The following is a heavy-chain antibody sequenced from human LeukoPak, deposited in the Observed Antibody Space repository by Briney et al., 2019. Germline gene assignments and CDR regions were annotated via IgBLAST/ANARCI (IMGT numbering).Heavy chain of an antibody. CDR1: GYTFTSYD. CDR3: ARGYSSWFPYYYYYGMDV. CDR2: MNPNSGNT. Sequence: ASVKVSCKASGYTFTSYDINWVRQATGQGLEWMGWMNPNSGNTGYAQKFQGRVTMTRNTSISTAYMELSSLGSEDTAVYYCARGYSSWFPYYYYYGMDVWGQGTTVTVSS. J-gene: IGHJ6*02. D-gene: IGHD6-13*01. V-gene: IGHV1-8*01.